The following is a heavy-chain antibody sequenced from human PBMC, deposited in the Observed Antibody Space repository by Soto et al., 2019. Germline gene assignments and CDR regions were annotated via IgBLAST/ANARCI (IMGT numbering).Heavy chain of an antibody. CDR2: ISSSSSYI. D-gene: IGHD3-3*01. V-gene: IGHV3-21*01. CDR3: ARDFYGNYDFWSGYFC. J-gene: IGHJ4*02. CDR1: GFTFSSYS. Sequence: KPGGSLRLSCAASGFTFSSYSMNWVRQAPGKGLEWVSSISSSSSYIYYADSVKGRFTISRDNAKNSLYLQMNSLRAEDTAVYYCARDFYGNYDFWSGYFCWGQGTLVTVSS.